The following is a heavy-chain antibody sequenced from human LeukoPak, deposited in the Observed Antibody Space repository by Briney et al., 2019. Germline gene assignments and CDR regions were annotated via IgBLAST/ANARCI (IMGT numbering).Heavy chain of an antibody. CDR1: GYTFTSYY. V-gene: IGHV1-46*01. Sequence: GASVKVSCKASGYTFTSYYMHWVRQAPGQGLEWMGIINPSGGSTSYAQKFQGRVTMTRDTSTSAVYMELSSLGSEDTAVYYCARGSIAGRRENWFDPWGQGTLVTVSS. CDR2: INPSGGST. CDR3: ARGSIAGRRENWFDP. J-gene: IGHJ5*02. D-gene: IGHD6-6*01.